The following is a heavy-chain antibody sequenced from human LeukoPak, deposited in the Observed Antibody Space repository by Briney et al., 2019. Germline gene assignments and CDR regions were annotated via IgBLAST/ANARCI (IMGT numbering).Heavy chain of an antibody. V-gene: IGHV4-39*01. CDR2: IYYSGST. J-gene: IGHJ3*02. CDR1: GDSISSSSYY. Sequence: PSETLSLTCTVSGDSISSSSYYWGWIRQPPGKGLEWIGSIYYSGSTYYNPSLKSRVTISVDTSKNHFSLKLSSVTAADTAVYYCAGPYLSNAFDIWGQGTMVTVSS. CDR3: AGPYLSNAFDI.